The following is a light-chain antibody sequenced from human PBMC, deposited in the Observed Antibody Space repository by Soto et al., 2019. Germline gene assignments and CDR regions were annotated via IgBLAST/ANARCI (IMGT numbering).Light chain of an antibody. J-gene: IGLJ2*01. Sequence: QSALTQPASVSGSPGQSITISCTGTSSDVGGYHYVSWYQQHPGKAPKLMIYDVSNRPSGVSNRCSGSKSVNKASLTISGIQAEDEADYYCSSYTNSNTLGFFGGGTKLTVL. CDR3: SSYTNSNTLGF. CDR2: DVS. CDR1: SSDVGGYHY. V-gene: IGLV2-14*01.